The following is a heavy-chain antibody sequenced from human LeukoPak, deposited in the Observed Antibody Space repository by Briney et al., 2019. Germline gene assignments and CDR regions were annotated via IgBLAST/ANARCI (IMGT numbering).Heavy chain of an antibody. V-gene: IGHV4-39*01. Sequence: SETLSLTCTVSGGSISSSSYYWGWIRQPPGKGLEWTGSIYYSGSTYYNPSLKSRVTISVDTSKNQFSLKLSSVTAADTAVYYCARLQSIAVAAPWDYWGQGTLVTVSS. J-gene: IGHJ4*02. CDR1: GGSISSSSYY. CDR2: IYYSGST. D-gene: IGHD6-19*01. CDR3: ARLQSIAVAAPWDY.